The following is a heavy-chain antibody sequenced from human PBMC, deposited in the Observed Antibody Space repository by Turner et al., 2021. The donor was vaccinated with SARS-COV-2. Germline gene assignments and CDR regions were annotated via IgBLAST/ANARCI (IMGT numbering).Heavy chain of an antibody. D-gene: IGHD2-8*01. CDR3: ARDAGDGLDAFDI. CDR1: GVSASGNSAA. V-gene: IGHV6-1*01. CDR2: TYCLSKWYT. Sequence: VQLQQSGPGLVQPSPTLSLTCATTGVSASGNSAAWNWVRQSPSRGREWLGRTYCLSKWYTDYAPSVKYRITITPDTSKSQFSLQLNSVTPEDTAVYYCARDAGDGLDAFDIWGQGTRVTVSS. J-gene: IGHJ3*02.